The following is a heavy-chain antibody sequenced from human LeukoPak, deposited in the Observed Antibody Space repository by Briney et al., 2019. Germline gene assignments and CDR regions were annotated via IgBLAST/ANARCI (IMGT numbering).Heavy chain of an antibody. D-gene: IGHD2-15*01. Sequence: GGSLRLSCAASGFTFSSYGMHWVRQAPGKGLEWVSYISSSGSTIYYADSVKGRFTISRDNAKNSLYLQMNSLRAEDTAVYYCARGIDLDAFDIWGQGTMVTVSS. CDR3: ARGIDLDAFDI. J-gene: IGHJ3*02. V-gene: IGHV3-48*04. CDR1: GFTFSSYG. CDR2: ISSSGSTI.